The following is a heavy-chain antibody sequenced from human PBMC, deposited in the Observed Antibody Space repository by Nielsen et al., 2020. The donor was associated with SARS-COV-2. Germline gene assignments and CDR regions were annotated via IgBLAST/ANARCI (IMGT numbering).Heavy chain of an antibody. J-gene: IGHJ5*02. V-gene: IGHV3-11*01. CDR1: GFTFSDYY. CDR2: ISSSGSTI. CDR3: ARDISSSSWYPSDWFDP. D-gene: IGHD6-13*01. Sequence: GESLKISCAASGFTFSDYYMSWIRQAPGKGLEWVSYISSSGSTIYYADSVKGRFTISRDNAKNSLYLQMNSLRAEDTAVYYCARDISSSSWYPSDWFDPWGQGTLVTVSS.